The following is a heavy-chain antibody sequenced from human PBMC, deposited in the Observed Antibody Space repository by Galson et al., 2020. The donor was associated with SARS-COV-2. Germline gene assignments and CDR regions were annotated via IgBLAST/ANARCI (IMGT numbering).Heavy chain of an antibody. V-gene: IGHV4-39*01. J-gene: IGHJ4*02. CDR3: ARRGESVALVY. CDR2: VHYRGST. Sequence: SETLSLTCTVSGGSISTRSYYWGWIRQPPGKGLEWIASVHYRGSTPYSPSFSSRVTVSVDTSKIQFSLNLASVTAADTGVYYCARRGESVALVYWGQGTLVIVSS. CDR1: GGSISTRSYY. D-gene: IGHD2-15*01.